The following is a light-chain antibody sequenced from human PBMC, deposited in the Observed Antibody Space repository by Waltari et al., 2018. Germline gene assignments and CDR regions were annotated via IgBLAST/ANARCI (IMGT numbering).Light chain of an antibody. Sequence: EIVLTQSPATLSLSPGERATLSCRASQRVGTFLAWYQQRPGQAPRLLSYNASNSDNGIPARFSGSGSGIEFTLTISNLEPEDFAVYYCQQRSLWPSLTFGGGTKVDI. V-gene: IGKV3-11*01. CDR3: QQRSLWPSLT. CDR1: QRVGTF. CDR2: NAS. J-gene: IGKJ4*01.